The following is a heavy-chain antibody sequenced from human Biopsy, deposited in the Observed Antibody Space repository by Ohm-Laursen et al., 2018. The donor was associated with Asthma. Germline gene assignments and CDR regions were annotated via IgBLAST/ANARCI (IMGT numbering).Heavy chain of an antibody. CDR1: GFTFGDYC. J-gene: IGHJ1*01. CDR2: IKHDGREK. D-gene: IGHD3-3*02. V-gene: IGHV3-7*01. CDR3: ARTFHFWSPYHAEHYQL. Sequence: SLRLSCSASGFTFGDYCMSWVRQVPGKGLEWVANIKHDGREKNHVDSLKGRFTISRDNAKNSLYLQMNSLRAEDTAVYYCARTFHFWSPYHAEHYQLWGQGTLVTVSS.